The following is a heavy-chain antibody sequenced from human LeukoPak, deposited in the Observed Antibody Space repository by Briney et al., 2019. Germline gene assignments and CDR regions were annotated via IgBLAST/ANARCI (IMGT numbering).Heavy chain of an antibody. CDR2: ISAYNGNT. Sequence: ASLKVSCKASGYTFTSYGISWVRQAPGQGLEWMGWISAYNGNTNYSQKLQGRVTMTTDTSTSTAYMELRSLRSDDTAVYYCARVVGATAFLFPFDYWGQGTLVTVSS. V-gene: IGHV1-18*01. CDR3: ARVVGATAFLFPFDY. CDR1: GYTFTSYG. D-gene: IGHD1-26*01. J-gene: IGHJ4*02.